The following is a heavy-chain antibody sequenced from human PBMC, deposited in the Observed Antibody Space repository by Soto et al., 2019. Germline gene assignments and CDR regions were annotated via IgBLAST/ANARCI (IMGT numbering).Heavy chain of an antibody. J-gene: IGHJ6*02. CDR3: ARKIVVVTAAISYYYGMDV. D-gene: IGHD2-2*01. Sequence: GGSLRLSCAASGFTFSSYAMHWVRQAPGKGLEWVAVISYDGSNKYYADSVKGRFTISRDNSKNTLYLQMNSLRAEDTAVYYCARKIVVVTAAISYYYGMDVWGQGTTVTVYS. CDR2: ISYDGSNK. V-gene: IGHV3-30-3*01. CDR1: GFTFSSYA.